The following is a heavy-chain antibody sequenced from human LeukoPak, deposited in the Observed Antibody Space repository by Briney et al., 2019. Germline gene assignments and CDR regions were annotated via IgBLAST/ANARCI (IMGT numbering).Heavy chain of an antibody. CDR1: GYTFTGYY. Sequence: ASVKVSCKASGYTFTGYYMHWVRQAPGQGLEWTGWINPNSGGTNYAQKFQGRVTMTRDTSISTAYMELSRLRSDDTAVYYCARLGAIVGIINIDYWGQGTLVTVSS. CDR2: INPNSGGT. D-gene: IGHD1-26*01. CDR3: ARLGAIVGIINIDY. J-gene: IGHJ4*02. V-gene: IGHV1-2*02.